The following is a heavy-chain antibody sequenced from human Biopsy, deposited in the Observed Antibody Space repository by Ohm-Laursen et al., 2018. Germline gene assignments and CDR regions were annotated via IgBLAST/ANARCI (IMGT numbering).Heavy chain of an antibody. CDR3: ARESALAGDFDS. V-gene: IGHV4-59*01. CDR1: GGSMTGYE. D-gene: IGHD6-19*01. Sequence: GTLSLTCSVSGGSMTGYEWSWIRLAPGKGLGWIGYIYYSGGTKYNPSLASRVTFSVDMSKSQFSLKLYSVTAADTAVYYCARESALAGDFDSWGQGTLVTVSS. CDR2: IYYSGGT. J-gene: IGHJ4*02.